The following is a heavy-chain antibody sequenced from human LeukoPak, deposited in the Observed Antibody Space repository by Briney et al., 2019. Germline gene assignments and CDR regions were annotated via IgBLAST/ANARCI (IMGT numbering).Heavy chain of an antibody. CDR1: RFTFTSYA. V-gene: IGHV3-48*01. CDR2: ITRSSSTI. CDR3: ATADRGAFDI. J-gene: IGHJ3*02. Sequence: PGGSLRLSCAASRFTFTSYAMSWVRQAPGKGLEWVSYITRSSSTIYYADSVKGRFTISRDNAKNSLYLQMNSLRVDDTAVYYCATADRGAFDIWGQGTMVIVSS.